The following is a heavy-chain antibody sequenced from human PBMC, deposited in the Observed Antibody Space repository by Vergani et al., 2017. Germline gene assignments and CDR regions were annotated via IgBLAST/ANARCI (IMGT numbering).Heavy chain of an antibody. Sequence: EVQLLESGGGLVQPGGSLRLSCAASGFTLSSYAMSWVRQAPGKGLEWVSAISGSGGSTYYADYVKGRFTISRDNSKNTLYLQMNSLRAEDTAVYYCAKAYRYNWNDKYYFDYWGQGTLVTVSS. CDR2: ISGSGGST. CDR3: AKAYRYNWNDKYYFDY. CDR1: GFTLSSYA. J-gene: IGHJ4*02. D-gene: IGHD1-1*01. V-gene: IGHV3-23*01.